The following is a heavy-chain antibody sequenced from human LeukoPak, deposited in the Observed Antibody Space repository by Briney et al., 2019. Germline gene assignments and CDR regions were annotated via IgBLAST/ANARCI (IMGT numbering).Heavy chain of an antibody. CDR1: GYSITSYW. J-gene: IGHJ4*02. D-gene: IGHD3-3*01. Sequence: GESLKISCKGSGYSITSYWIGWVRQMTGKGMEWMGIIYPGDSDTRYSPSFQGQVTISADKSISTAYLQWSSLKASDTAMYYCARPRAPFTIFGVADYWGQGTLVTVSS. CDR3: ARPRAPFTIFGVADY. V-gene: IGHV5-51*01. CDR2: IYPGDSDT.